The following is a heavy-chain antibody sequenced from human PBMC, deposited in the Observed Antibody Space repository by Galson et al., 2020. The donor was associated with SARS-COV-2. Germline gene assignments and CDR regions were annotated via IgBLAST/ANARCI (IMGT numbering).Heavy chain of an antibody. CDR1: GFTFSSYG. Sequence: QLGESLKISCAASGFTFSSYGMHWVRQAPGKGLEWVAVIWHDGSNKYYADSVKGRFTISRDNSKNTLYLQMNSLRAEDTAVYYCARESQWELLGNGMDVWGQGTTVTVSS. D-gene: IGHD1-26*01. CDR3: ARESQWELLGNGMDV. J-gene: IGHJ6*02. CDR2: IWHDGSNK. V-gene: IGHV3-33*01.